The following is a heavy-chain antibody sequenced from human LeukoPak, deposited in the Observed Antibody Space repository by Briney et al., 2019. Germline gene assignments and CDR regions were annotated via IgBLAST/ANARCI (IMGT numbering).Heavy chain of an antibody. D-gene: IGHD1-26*01. J-gene: IGHJ4*02. CDR3: AREGNRSSDSSASYPLDY. CDR2: MNPHSGNT. V-gene: IGHV1-8*01. Sequence: ASVKVSCKASGYTFSSNDINWVRQATGQGLEWMGWMNPHSGNTGYAQKFQGRVTITRNSFISTAYMELSSLRSEDTAVYYCAREGNRSSDSSASYPLDYWGQGTLVTVSS. CDR1: GYTFSSND.